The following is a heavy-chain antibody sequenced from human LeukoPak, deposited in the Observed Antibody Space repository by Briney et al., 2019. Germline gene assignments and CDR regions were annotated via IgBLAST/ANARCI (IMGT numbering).Heavy chain of an antibody. CDR2: INPNSGGS. Sequence: ASVPVSCKASGYTFTGYYMHWVRQAPGQGLEWMGWINPNSGGSNYAQKFQGRVTMTRDTSISTAYMELSRLRSDDTAVYYCARWGSGWYWDSGDAFDIWGQGTMVTVSS. J-gene: IGHJ3*02. CDR3: ARWGSGWYWDSGDAFDI. V-gene: IGHV1-2*02. CDR1: GYTFTGYY. D-gene: IGHD6-19*01.